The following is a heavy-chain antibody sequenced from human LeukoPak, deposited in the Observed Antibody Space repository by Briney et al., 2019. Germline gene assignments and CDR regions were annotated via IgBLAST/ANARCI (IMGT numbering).Heavy chain of an antibody. D-gene: IGHD3-10*01. CDR2: ISYEGSNK. CDR1: XXIFXSXX. CDR3: AKDVGEVLYDCFDY. J-gene: IGHJ4*02. V-gene: IGHV3-30*18. Sequence: GRSLRLSCAASXXIFXSXXMYWVRXXXXXXXXXXXLISYEGSNKYFADSVRGRFTISRDNSKNTLYLQMNSLRAEDTAVYYCAKDVGEVLYDCFDYWGQGTLVTVSS.